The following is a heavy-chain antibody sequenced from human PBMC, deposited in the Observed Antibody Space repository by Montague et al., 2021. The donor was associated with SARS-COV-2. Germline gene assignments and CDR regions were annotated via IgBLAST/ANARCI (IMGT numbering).Heavy chain of an antibody. CDR3: ARVPLHFDGFDY. J-gene: IGHJ4*02. CDR1: GGSLTNHY. CDR2: VNQSGRTT. V-gene: IGHV4-34*01. D-gene: IGHD3-9*01. Sequence: SETLPLTCAVYGGSLTNHYWTWVRQPPGNGLEWVGEVNQSGRTTHYNPSLRSRVTISVDRSNNQASLTLESVTAADTAVYYCARVPLHFDGFDYWGQGSLVTVSS.